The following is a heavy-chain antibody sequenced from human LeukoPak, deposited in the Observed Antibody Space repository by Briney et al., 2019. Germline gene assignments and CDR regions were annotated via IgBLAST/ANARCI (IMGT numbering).Heavy chain of an antibody. CDR2: IWYDGSNK. J-gene: IGHJ6*02. Sequence: GRSLRLSCVASGFTFSNYGMHWVRQAPGKGLEWVAVIWYDGSNKYYADSVKGRFTISRDNSRTMLYLQMNSLRAEDTAVYYCARVGYCSGGSCYPDYYYFYGMDVWGQGTTVTVSS. V-gene: IGHV3-33*01. CDR1: GFTFSNYG. CDR3: ARVGYCSGGSCYPDYYYFYGMDV. D-gene: IGHD2-15*01.